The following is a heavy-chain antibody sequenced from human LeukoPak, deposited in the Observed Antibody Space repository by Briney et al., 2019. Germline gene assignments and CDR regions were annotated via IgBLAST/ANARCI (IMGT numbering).Heavy chain of an antibody. CDR3: ARDGPAQMVDFDY. D-gene: IGHD3-10*01. Sequence: GDSVKVSCKASGYTFSGTGWYLCWLRQAPGQGLECMGWIYPNNGATGYAQKFQGRVAMTRDTSISTAYMELSRLRPDDTAVYYCARDGPAQMVDFDYWGQGTLVTVSS. CDR1: GYTFSGTGWY. CDR2: IYPNNGAT. V-gene: IGHV1-2*02. J-gene: IGHJ4*02.